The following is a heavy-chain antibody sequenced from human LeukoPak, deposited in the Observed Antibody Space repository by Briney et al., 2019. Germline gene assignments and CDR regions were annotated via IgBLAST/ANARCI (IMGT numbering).Heavy chain of an antibody. Sequence: GGSLRLSCAASGFTFNSYAMRWVRQAPGKGLEWVSAISGSGVNTYYTDSVKGRFTISRDNSKNTLYLQMNSLRAEDTAVYYCAKLRLFVSSGWLTDFDYWGQGTLVAVSS. CDR2: ISGSGVNT. V-gene: IGHV3-23*01. J-gene: IGHJ4*02. CDR1: GFTFNSYA. CDR3: AKLRLFVSSGWLTDFDY. D-gene: IGHD6-19*01.